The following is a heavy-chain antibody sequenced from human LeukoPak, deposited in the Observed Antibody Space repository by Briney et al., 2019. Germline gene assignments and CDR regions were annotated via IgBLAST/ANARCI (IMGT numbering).Heavy chain of an antibody. CDR1: GGSISSYN. J-gene: IGHJ3*02. D-gene: IGHD3-10*01. CDR2: IYYGGST. CDR3: ASPGSYGSLNDAFDM. V-gene: IGHV4-39*07. Sequence: PSETLSFTCTVSGGSISSYNWGGLRQPPGKGRKGFGSIYYGGSTYYNPSLKSRVTISADTTKNKYSLKLSSVSAANTAVYYSASPGSYGSLNDAFDMWGQGTRVTVSS.